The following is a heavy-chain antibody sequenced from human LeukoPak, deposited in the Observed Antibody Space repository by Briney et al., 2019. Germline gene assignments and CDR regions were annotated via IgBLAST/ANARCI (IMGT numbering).Heavy chain of an antibody. Sequence: SETLSLTCSVSGYSISSGYYWGWIRQPPGKGLEWIGSIYHSGSTYYNPSLKSRVTISADTSKNQFSLKLSSVTAAETAVYYCARISVVPAAMGYWGQGTLVTVSS. V-gene: IGHV4-38-2*02. CDR2: IYHSGST. J-gene: IGHJ4*02. CDR3: ARISVVPAAMGY. D-gene: IGHD2-2*01. CDR1: GYSISSGYY.